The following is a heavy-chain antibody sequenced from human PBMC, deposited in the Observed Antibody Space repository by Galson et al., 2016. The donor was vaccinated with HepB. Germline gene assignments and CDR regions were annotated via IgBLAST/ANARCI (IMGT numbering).Heavy chain of an antibody. CDR2: IYYSGST. J-gene: IGHJ4*02. D-gene: IGHD4-17*01. CDR3: ARDSYGFDY. V-gene: IGHV4-59*11. Sequence: LSLTCTVSGVSISSHYWSWIRQPPGKGLEWIGYIYYSGSTNYNPSLKSRVTISVDTPKNQFSLRLSSVTAADTAVYYCARDSYGFDYWGQGTLVTVSS. CDR1: GVSISSHY.